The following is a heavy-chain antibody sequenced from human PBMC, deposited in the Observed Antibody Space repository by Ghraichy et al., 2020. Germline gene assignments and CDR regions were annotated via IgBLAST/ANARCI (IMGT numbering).Heavy chain of an antibody. V-gene: IGHV4-34*01. Sequence: SETLSLTCAVYGGSFSGYYWTWIRQPPGKGLEWIGEIDDSGSTIYNPSLKSRVTISVDTSKTQFSLKLSSAAVADTAVYYCGRKAHYDSVDYWCQGNLVIVSS. D-gene: IGHD5-12*01. CDR1: GGSFSGYY. CDR2: IDDSGST. J-gene: IGHJ4*02. CDR3: GRKAHYDSVDY.